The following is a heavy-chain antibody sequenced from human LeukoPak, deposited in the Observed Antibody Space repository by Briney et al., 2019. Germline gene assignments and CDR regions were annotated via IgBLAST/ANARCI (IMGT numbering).Heavy chain of an antibody. J-gene: IGHJ5*02. Sequence: SETLSLTCTVSGGSISSYYWSWIRQPPGKGLEWIGYIYYTGSTNYNPSLKSRVTISVDTSESQFFLKLRSVTAADTAVYFCARGFTYGTNWFDPWGQGTLVTVSS. CDR1: GGSISSYY. CDR2: IYYTGST. D-gene: IGHD4-17*01. CDR3: ARGFTYGTNWFDP. V-gene: IGHV4-59*01.